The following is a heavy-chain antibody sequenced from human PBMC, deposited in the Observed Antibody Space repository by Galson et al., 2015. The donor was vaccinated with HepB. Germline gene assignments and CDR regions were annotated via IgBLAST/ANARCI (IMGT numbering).Heavy chain of an antibody. V-gene: IGHV1-18*01. J-gene: IGHJ3*02. D-gene: IGHD6-19*01. CDR2: ISAYNGNT. CDR3: ARDTGYSSGWAIDAFDI. CDR1: GYTFTSYG. Sequence: SVQVSCKASGYTFTSYGISWVRQAPGQGLEWMGWISAYNGNTNYAQKLQGRVTMTTDTSTSTAYMELRSLRSDDTAVYYCARDTGYSSGWAIDAFDIWGQGTMVTVSS.